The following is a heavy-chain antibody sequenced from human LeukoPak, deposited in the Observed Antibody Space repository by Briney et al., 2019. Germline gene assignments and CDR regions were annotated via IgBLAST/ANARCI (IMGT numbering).Heavy chain of an antibody. V-gene: IGHV3-21*01. Sequence: GGSLRLSCAASGFTFSSYSMNWVRQAPGKGLEWVSSIGISSSYINYADSVKGRFSISRDNAKNSLHLQLDSLRAEDTAVYYCARSAPAAAGTGPMDVWGKGTTVTVSS. J-gene: IGHJ6*03. CDR2: IGISSSYI. D-gene: IGHD6-13*01. CDR1: GFTFSSYS. CDR3: ARSAPAAAGTGPMDV.